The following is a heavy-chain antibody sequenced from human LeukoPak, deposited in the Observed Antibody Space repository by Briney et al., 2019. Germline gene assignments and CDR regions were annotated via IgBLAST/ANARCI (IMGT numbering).Heavy chain of an antibody. CDR3: TRGPGYDYVWGTYRADY. J-gene: IGHJ4*02. D-gene: IGHD3-16*02. CDR1: GFIFYSYA. CDR2: IISSGSST. Sequence: GGSLRLSCSASGFIFYSYAMHWVRQAPGRGLEYVAGIISSGSSTFHANSVEGRFTISRDNSKNTLYLQMGSLRPEDMAVYFCTRGPGYDYVWGTYRADYWGQGTLVTVSS. V-gene: IGHV3-64*01.